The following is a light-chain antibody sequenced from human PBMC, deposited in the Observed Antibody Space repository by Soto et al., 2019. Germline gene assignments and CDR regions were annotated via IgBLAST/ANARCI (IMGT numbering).Light chain of an antibody. Sequence: DIQLTQSPSFLSASVGDRVTITCRASQGISSYLAWYQQKPGKAPKLLIYAASTLQSGVPSRFSGSGSGTEFTLTISSLQPEDFATYYCQQLNNYPSFGGGTKVDIK. V-gene: IGKV1-9*01. CDR3: QQLNNYPS. CDR1: QGISSY. J-gene: IGKJ4*01. CDR2: AAS.